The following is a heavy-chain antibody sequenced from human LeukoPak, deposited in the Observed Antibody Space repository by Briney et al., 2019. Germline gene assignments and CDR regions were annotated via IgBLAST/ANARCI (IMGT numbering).Heavy chain of an antibody. CDR2: INHSGST. V-gene: IGHV4-34*01. D-gene: IGHD6-6*01. CDR1: GGSFSDYY. Sequence: SETLSLTCAVYGGSFSDYYWSWIRQPPGKGLEWIGEINHSGSTNYNPSLKSRVTISVDTSKNQFSLKLSSVTAADTAVYYCASKKKVAARPSRIDYWGQGTLVTVSS. J-gene: IGHJ4*02. CDR3: ASKKKVAARPSRIDY.